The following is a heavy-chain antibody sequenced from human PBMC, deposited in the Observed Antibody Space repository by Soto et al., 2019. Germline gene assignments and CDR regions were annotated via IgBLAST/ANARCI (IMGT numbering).Heavy chain of an antibody. Sequence: GGSLRLSCAASGFTFSSYAMSWVRQAPGKGLEWVSAISGSGGNTYYADSVKGRFTISRDNAKNTVYLQMNSLRAEDTAVYYCARGARGFFYMDVWGKGTTVTVSS. CDR2: ISGSGGNT. CDR3: ARGARGFFYMDV. D-gene: IGHD3-10*01. CDR1: GFTFSSYA. V-gene: IGHV3-23*01. J-gene: IGHJ6*03.